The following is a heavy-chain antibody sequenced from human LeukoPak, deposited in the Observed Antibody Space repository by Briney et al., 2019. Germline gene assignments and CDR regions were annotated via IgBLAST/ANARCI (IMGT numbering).Heavy chain of an antibody. J-gene: IGHJ6*02. Sequence: PGGSLRLSCAAPGFTFSSYGMHWVRQAPGKGLEWVAVISYDGSNKYYADSVKGRFTISRDNAKNELYLQMSSLRSEDTAVYYCARDSEKLLWFGELPPSYGMDVWGQGTTVTVSS. V-gene: IGHV3-30*03. CDR3: ARDSEKLLWFGELPPSYGMDV. D-gene: IGHD3-10*01. CDR2: ISYDGSNK. CDR1: GFTFSSYG.